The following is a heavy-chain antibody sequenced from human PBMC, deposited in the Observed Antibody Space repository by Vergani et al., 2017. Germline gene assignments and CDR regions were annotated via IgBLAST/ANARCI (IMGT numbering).Heavy chain of an antibody. D-gene: IGHD6-6*01. CDR3: AREKSSSSKDTYYYYYGMDV. V-gene: IGHV4-31*03. CDR1: GGSISSGGYY. J-gene: IGHJ6*02. CDR2: IYYSGST. Sequence: QVQLQESGPGLVKPSPTLSLTCTVSGGSISSGGYYWSWIRQHPGQGLEWIGYIYYSGSTYYNPSLKSRVTISVDTSKNQFSLKLSSVTAADTAVYYCAREKSSSSKDTYYYYYGMDVWGQGTTVTVSS.